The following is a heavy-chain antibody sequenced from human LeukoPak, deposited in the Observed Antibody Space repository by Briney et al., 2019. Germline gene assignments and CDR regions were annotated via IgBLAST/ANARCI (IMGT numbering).Heavy chain of an antibody. Sequence: GGSLRLSCAASGFGFSGTWMSWVRQAPGKGLEWVAFISYAESNKFYADSVKGRFTISRDNSKNTLSLHVNSLRTEDTAVYYCAKASGEAYYYEMDVWGQGTTVTVSS. CDR3: AKASGEAYYYEMDV. J-gene: IGHJ6*02. V-gene: IGHV3-30*18. CDR2: ISYAESNK. D-gene: IGHD2-15*01. CDR1: GFGFSGTW.